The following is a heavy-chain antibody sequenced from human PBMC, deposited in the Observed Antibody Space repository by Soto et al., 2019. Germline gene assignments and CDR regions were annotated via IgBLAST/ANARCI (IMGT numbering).Heavy chain of an antibody. V-gene: IGHV1-18*01. CDR3: XXXDRXSWWAFDY. D-gene: IGHD2-15*01. CDR2: ISTYNGNT. J-gene: IGHJ4*02. CDR1: GXPFSGXS. Sequence: QVPLVXSGAXVKKXXASVXVSCKXSGXPFSGXSISWXXXAPGQGLEWMGWISTYNGNTNTAQKFQGRVTMTTHTSTXTAYXXXTSXXXXDXAXXXXXXXDRXSWWAFDYWGQGTLVTVSS.